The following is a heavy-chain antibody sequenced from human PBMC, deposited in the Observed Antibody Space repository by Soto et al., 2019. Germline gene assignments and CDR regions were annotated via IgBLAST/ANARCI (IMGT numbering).Heavy chain of an antibody. V-gene: IGHV3-66*01. J-gene: IGHJ6*02. CDR2: IYSGGST. Sequence: EVQLVESGGGLVQPGGSLRLSCAASGFTVSSNYMSWVRQAPGKGLEWVSVIYSGGSTDYADSVKGRFTISRDNSKNTLYLQMNSLRAEDTAVYYCARDRRTTDGMDVGGQGNTVTVSS. CDR1: GFTVSSNY. D-gene: IGHD1-7*01. CDR3: ARDRRTTDGMDV.